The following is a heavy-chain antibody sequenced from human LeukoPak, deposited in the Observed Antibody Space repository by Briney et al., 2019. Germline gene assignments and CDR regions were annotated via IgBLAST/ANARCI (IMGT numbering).Heavy chain of an antibody. J-gene: IGHJ3*02. Sequence: PSETLSLTCTVSGGSISSYYWSWIRQPPGKGLEWIGEINHSGSTNYNPSLKSRVTISVDTSKNQFSLKLSSVTAADTAVYYCARRSTYYYDSSGRQMDAFDIWGQGTMVTVSS. V-gene: IGHV4-34*01. CDR2: INHSGST. D-gene: IGHD3-22*01. CDR3: ARRSTYYYDSSGRQMDAFDI. CDR1: GGSISSYY.